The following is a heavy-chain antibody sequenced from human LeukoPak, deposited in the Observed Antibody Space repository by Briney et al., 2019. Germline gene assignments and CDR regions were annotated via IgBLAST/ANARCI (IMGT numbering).Heavy chain of an antibody. D-gene: IGHD3-10*01. CDR2: IYYSGST. CDR1: GGSISSYY. Sequence: PSETLSLTCTVSGGSISSYYWSWIRQPPGKGLEWIGYIYYSGSTNYNPSLKSRVTISVDTSKNQFSLKLSSVTAADTAVYYCARFRVNSAEFGELPYYYFDYWGQGTLVTVSS. J-gene: IGHJ4*02. CDR3: ARFRVNSAEFGELPYYYFDY. V-gene: IGHV4-59*01.